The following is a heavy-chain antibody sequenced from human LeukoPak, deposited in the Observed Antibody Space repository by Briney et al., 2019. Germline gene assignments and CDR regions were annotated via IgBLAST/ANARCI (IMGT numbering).Heavy chain of an antibody. CDR2: IYHSGST. D-gene: IGHD4-11*01. V-gene: IGHV4-38-2*01. J-gene: IGHJ4*02. CDR3: ARRYSNYFFDY. Sequence: SETLSLTCAVSGYSITSGYYWAWIRPPPGKGLEWIGNIYHSGSTYYNASLKSRVTISVDTSKNQFSLKLSSVTAADTAVYYCARRYSNYFFDYWGQGTLVTVSS. CDR1: GYSITSGYY.